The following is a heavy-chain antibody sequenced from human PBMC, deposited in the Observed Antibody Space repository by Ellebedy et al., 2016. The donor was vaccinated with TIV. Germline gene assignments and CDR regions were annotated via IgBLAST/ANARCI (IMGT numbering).Heavy chain of an antibody. Sequence: GESLKISCAASGFTFSSYDMHWVRRGTGKGLEWVSAIGTAGDTYYPGSVKGRFTISRENAKNSLYLQITSLRAEYTAVYYCARVRFGDTAVDYWGQGTLVTVSS. CDR3: ARVRFGDTAVDY. CDR2: IGTAGDT. J-gene: IGHJ4*03. V-gene: IGHV3-13*01. D-gene: IGHD2-21*01. CDR1: GFTFSSYD.